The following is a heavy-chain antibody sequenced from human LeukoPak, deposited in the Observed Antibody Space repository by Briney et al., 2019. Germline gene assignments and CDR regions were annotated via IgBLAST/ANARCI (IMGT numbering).Heavy chain of an antibody. CDR1: GGTFSSYA. CDR3: ARWLQPIYYYGMDV. CDR2: IIPILGIA. J-gene: IGHJ6*02. V-gene: IGHV1-69*04. D-gene: IGHD5-12*01. Sequence: SVKVSCKASGGTFSSYAISWVRQAPGQGLGWMGRIIPILGIANYAQKFQGRVTITADKSTSTAYMELSSLRSEDTAVYYCARWLQPIYYYGMDVWGQGTTVTVSS.